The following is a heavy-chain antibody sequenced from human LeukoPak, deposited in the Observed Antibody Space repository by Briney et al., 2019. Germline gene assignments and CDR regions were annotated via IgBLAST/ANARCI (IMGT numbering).Heavy chain of an antibody. CDR2: ISSSSSTI. D-gene: IGHD3-3*01. CDR3: ARAYYDFWSGYPYYMDV. CDR1: GFTFSSYS. Sequence: GGSLRLSCAASGFTFSSYSMNWVRQAPGKGLEWVSYISSSSSTIYYADSVKGRFTISRDNAKNSLYLQMNSLRAEDTAVYYCARAYYDFWSGYPYYMDVWGKGTTVTVSS. J-gene: IGHJ6*03. V-gene: IGHV3-48*01.